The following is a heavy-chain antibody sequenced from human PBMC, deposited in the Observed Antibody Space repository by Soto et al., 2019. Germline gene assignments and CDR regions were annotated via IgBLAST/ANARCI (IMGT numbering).Heavy chain of an antibody. D-gene: IGHD6-13*01. CDR2: INHSGST. J-gene: IGHJ6*03. CDR3: ARVWQQLVSSYMDV. Sequence: SETLSLTCAVYGGSFSGYYWSWIRQPPGKGLEWIGEINHSGSTNYNPSLKSRVTISVDTSKNQFSLKLSSVTAADTAVYYCARVWQQLVSSYMDVWGKGTTVTVSS. V-gene: IGHV4-34*01. CDR1: GGSFSGYY.